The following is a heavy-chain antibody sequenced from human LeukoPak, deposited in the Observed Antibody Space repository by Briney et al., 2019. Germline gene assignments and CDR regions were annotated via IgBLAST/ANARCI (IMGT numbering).Heavy chain of an antibody. CDR1: GGSFSGYY. J-gene: IGHJ4*02. Sequence: SETLSLTCAVYGGSFSGYYWSWIRQPPGKGLEWIGEINHSGTTKHNPSLKSRVTISVDTSKNQFSLRLSSVIAADTAVYYCARGTIAVAGRYFDCWGQGPLVTSSS. CDR3: ARGTIAVAGRYFDC. V-gene: IGHV4-34*01. CDR2: INHSGTT. D-gene: IGHD6-19*01.